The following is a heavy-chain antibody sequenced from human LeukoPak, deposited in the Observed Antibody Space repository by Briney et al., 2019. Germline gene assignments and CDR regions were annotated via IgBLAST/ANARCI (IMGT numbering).Heavy chain of an antibody. Sequence: SETLSLTCTVSGGSISSNLYYWAWIRQPPGKGLEWIGTIYYSGSTYYTPSLKSRVTISEDTSKNQFSLKLSSVTAADTAVYYCARLRSGSLSFDIWGQGTMVAVSS. J-gene: IGHJ3*02. V-gene: IGHV4-39*01. CDR1: GGSISSNLYY. CDR2: IYYSGST. D-gene: IGHD1-26*01. CDR3: ARLRSGSLSFDI.